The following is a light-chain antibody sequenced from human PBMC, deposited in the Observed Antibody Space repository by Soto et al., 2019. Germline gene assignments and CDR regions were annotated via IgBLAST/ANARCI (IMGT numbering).Light chain of an antibody. Sequence: DIQMTQSPSSVSAAVGDRATITCQASQDISNYLNWYQQKPGKAPKLLIYDASNLETGVPSRFSGSGSGTDFTFTISSLQPEDIATYYCQQYDNLPSFGGGTKVDNK. CDR3: QQYDNLPS. J-gene: IGKJ4*01. CDR1: QDISNY. V-gene: IGKV1-33*01. CDR2: DAS.